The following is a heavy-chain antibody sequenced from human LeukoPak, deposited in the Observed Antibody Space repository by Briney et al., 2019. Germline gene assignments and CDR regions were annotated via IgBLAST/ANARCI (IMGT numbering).Heavy chain of an antibody. D-gene: IGHD3-3*01. J-gene: IGHJ4*02. CDR2: ISWNSGSI. CDR1: GFTFDDYA. V-gene: IGHV3-9*01. CDR3: ARGFGIGYYDFSQAPGDGYYFDY. Sequence: PGRSLRLSCAASGFTFDDYAMHWVRQAPGKGLEWVSGISWNSGSIGCADSVKGRFTISRDNAKNSLYLQMNSLRAEDTAVYYCARGFGIGYYDFSQAPGDGYYFDYWGQGTLVTVSS.